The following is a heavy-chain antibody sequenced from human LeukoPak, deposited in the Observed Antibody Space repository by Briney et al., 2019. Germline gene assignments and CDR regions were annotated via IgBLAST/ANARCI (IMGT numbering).Heavy chain of an antibody. Sequence: GSLRLSCAASGFTFSGYWMSWVRQAPGKGLEWIGSIYYSGSTYYNPSLKSRVTISVDTSKNQFSLKLSSVTAADTAVYYCARAPKASMVRGVLPDYWGQGTLVTVSS. D-gene: IGHD3-10*01. CDR3: ARAPKASMVRGVLPDY. CDR1: GFTFSGYW. V-gene: IGHV4-39*07. CDR2: IYYSGST. J-gene: IGHJ4*02.